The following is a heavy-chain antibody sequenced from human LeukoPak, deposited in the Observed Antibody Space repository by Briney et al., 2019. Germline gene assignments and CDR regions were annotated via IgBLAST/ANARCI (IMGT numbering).Heavy chain of an antibody. D-gene: IGHD3-10*01. J-gene: IGHJ6*03. V-gene: IGHV4-39*07. CDR1: GVSISSSYNY. Sequence: SETLSLTCAVSGVSISSSYNYWGWIRQPPGKGLEWIGNIYYSGSTYYNPSLKSRVTISVDTSKNQFSLRLSSVTAADTAVYYCARRVGRWFGERAYYYNYMDVWGKGTTVTISS. CDR3: ARRVGRWFGERAYYYNYMDV. CDR2: IYYSGST.